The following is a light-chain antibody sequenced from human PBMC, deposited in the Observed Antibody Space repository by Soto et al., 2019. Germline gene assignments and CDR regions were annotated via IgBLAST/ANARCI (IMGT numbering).Light chain of an antibody. J-gene: IGKJ5*01. Sequence: ENVLKQFPGTLSLSPGESATLXXRASQRVGGALAGYQHKPGTAPRVXSASASSRATCSPDMFSGSGSVADFTLTSSRLDPEDFALYYCQHYGSATITFGQGTRLEIK. CDR2: SAS. V-gene: IGKV3-20*01. CDR3: QHYGSATIT. CDR1: QRVGGA.